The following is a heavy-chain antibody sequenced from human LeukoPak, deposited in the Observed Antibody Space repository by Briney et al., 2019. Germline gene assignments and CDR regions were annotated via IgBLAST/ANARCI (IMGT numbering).Heavy chain of an antibody. J-gene: IGHJ4*02. D-gene: IGHD4-17*01. CDR1: GGTFSSYA. CDR3: ATTPNYGDHFDY. V-gene: IGHV1-69*13. Sequence: ASVKVSCKASGGTFSSYAISWVRQAPGQGLEWMGGIIPIFGTANYAQKFQGRVTITADESTSTAYMELSSLRSEDTAVYYCATTPNYGDHFDYWGQGTLVTVSS. CDR2: IIPIFGTA.